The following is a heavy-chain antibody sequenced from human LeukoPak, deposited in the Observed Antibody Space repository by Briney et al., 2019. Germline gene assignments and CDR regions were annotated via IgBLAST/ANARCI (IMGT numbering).Heavy chain of an antibody. V-gene: IGHV3-9*02. CDR1: GFTSDGYA. D-gene: IGHD6-6*01. Sequence: GRSLRLSCAASGFTSDGYAMHWVRQAPGKGLEWVSGISWNSGSIGYADSVKGRFTISRDNAKNSLYLQMNSLRAEDTALYYCAKDIRSMAARYFDLWGRGTLVTVSS. J-gene: IGHJ2*01. CDR3: AKDIRSMAARYFDL. CDR2: ISWNSGSI.